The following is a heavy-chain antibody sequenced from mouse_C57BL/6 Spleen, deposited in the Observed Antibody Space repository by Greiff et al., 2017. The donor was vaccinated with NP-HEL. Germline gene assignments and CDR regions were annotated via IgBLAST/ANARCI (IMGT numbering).Heavy chain of an antibody. CDR3: ARQLPHAMDY. D-gene: IGHD5-5*01. CDR2: IDPSDSYT. V-gene: IGHV1-69*01. J-gene: IGHJ4*01. Sequence: QVQLKQPGAELVMPGASVKLSCKASGYTFTSYWMHWVKQRPGQGLEWIGEIDPSDSYTNYNQKFKGKSTLTVDKSSSTAYMQLSSLTSEDSAVYYCARQLPHAMDYWGQGTSVTVSS. CDR1: GYTFTSYW.